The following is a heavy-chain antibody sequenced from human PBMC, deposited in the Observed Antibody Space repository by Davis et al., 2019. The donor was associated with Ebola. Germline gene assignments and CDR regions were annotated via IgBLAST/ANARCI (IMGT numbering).Heavy chain of an antibody. CDR1: GFTFSSYA. J-gene: IGHJ6*04. CDR2: ISYDGSNK. Sequence: PGGSLRLSCAASGFTFSSYAMHWVRQAPGKGLEWVALISYDGSNKYYADSVKGRFTSSRDNAKNSVYLQMNSLRVEDTAVYYCARDWAGLDVWGRGTTVTVSP. D-gene: IGHD3-16*01. CDR3: ARDWAGLDV. V-gene: IGHV3-30*04.